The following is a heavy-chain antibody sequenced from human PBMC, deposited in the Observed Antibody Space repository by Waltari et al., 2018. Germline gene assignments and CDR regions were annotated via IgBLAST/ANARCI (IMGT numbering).Heavy chain of an antibody. J-gene: IGHJ4*02. Sequence: QLQLQESGPGLVKPSETLSLTCTVSGGSISSSSYYWGWIRQPPGKGLEWIGSIYYSGGTYYNPSLKSRVTISVDTSKNQFSLKLSSVTAADTAVYYCARHVDIVVVQLDYWGQGTLVTVSS. CDR2: IYYSGGT. D-gene: IGHD2-2*03. V-gene: IGHV4-39*01. CDR3: ARHVDIVVVQLDY. CDR1: GGSISSSSYY.